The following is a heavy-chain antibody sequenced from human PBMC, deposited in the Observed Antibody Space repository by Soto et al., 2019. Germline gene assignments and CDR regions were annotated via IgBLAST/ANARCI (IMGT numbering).Heavy chain of an antibody. CDR2: ISGSGGST. J-gene: IGHJ6*03. CDR1: GFTFGSYA. V-gene: IGHV3-23*01. CDR3: AKLAPALRYFDPGYYYYMDV. Sequence: SLRLTCAASGFTFGSYAMGCVRQDTGKGLEWVSAISGSGGSTYYADSVKGRFTISRDNSKNTLYLQMNSLRAEDTAVYYCAKLAPALRYFDPGYYYYMDVWGKGTTVTVSS. D-gene: IGHD3-9*01.